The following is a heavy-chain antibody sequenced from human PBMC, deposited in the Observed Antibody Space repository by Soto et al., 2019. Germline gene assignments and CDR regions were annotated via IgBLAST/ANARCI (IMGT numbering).Heavy chain of an antibody. CDR3: ARSVAVPGAHIDY. J-gene: IGHJ4*02. D-gene: IGHD6-19*01. CDR2: VYYTGST. CDR1: GGSIMGSY. V-gene: IGHV4-59*01. Sequence: SETLSLTCSVSGGSIMGSYWSCILQSPGKGLEWLGYVYYTGSTNYSPSLRSRVSISVDTSKNEFSLRLSSVTAADTAVYFCARSVAVPGAHIDYWGQGTQVTVSS.